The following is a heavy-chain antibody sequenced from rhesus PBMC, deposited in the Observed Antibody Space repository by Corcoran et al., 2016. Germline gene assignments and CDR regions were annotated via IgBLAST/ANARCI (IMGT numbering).Heavy chain of an antibody. D-gene: IGHD4-23*01. Sequence: QVQLQESGPGLVRPSETLSLTCAVSGGSISDDCYWSWIRQPPGKGLEWIGYIYSSGGGTNYNPSLKNRVTSSIDTSKNQFSLKLSSVTAADTAVYYCARTVTTFFYGLDSWGQGVVVTVSS. V-gene: IGHV4-106*01. CDR1: GGSISDDCY. CDR3: ARTVTTFFYGLDS. CDR2: IYSSGGGT. J-gene: IGHJ6*01.